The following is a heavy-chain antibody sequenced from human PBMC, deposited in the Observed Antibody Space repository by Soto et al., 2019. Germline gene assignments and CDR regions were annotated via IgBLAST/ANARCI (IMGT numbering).Heavy chain of an antibody. CDR1: GGSISSFY. J-gene: IGHJ4*02. V-gene: IGHV4-59*04. CDR3: VRQGIFGVVIYFDY. CDR2: IYYSGST. D-gene: IGHD3-3*01. Sequence: SEPLSLTCTVSGGSISSFYWRWILQTPGKGLEWIGYIYYSGSTYYDPSLKSRVTISVDTSKNQFSLKLTSVTAADTAVYYCVRQGIFGVVIYFDYWGLGTLVTVSS.